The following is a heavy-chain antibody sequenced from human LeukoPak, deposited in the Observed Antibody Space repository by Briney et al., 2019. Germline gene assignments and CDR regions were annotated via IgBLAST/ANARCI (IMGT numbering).Heavy chain of an antibody. V-gene: IGHV4-39*01. CDR1: GGSISGSSYY. CDR2: IYYSGST. Sequence: SETLSLTCTVSGGSISGSSYYWGWIRQPPGKGLEWIGSIYYSGSTYYNPSLKSRVTISVDTSKNQFSLKLSSVTAADTAVYYCARIQLWSFDYWGQGTLVTVSS. CDR3: ARIQLWSFDY. D-gene: IGHD5-18*01. J-gene: IGHJ4*02.